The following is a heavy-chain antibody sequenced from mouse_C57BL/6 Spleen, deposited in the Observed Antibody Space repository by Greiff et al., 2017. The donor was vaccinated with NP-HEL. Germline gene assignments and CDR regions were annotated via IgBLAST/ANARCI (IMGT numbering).Heavy chain of an antibody. J-gene: IGHJ4*01. CDR1: GFTFTDYY. Sequence: DVQLVESGGGLVQPGGSLSLSCAASGFTFTDYYMSWVRQPPGKALEWLGFIRNKANGYTTEYSASVKGRFTISRDNSQSILYLQMNALRAEDSATYYCARYDYDMDYWGQGTSVTVSS. CDR2: IRNKANGYTT. D-gene: IGHD2-4*01. V-gene: IGHV7-3*01. CDR3: ARYDYDMDY.